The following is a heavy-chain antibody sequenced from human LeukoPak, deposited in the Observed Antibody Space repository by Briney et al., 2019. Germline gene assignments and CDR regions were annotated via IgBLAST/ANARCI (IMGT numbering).Heavy chain of an antibody. Sequence: GGSLRLSCAASGFTFDDYAMHWVRHAPGKGLEWVSGISWNSGSIGYADSVKGRFTISRDNAKNSLYLQMNSLTAEDTAVYYCARDNTYCSGSRCYDRFDYWGQGTLVTVSS. CDR1: GFTFDDYA. D-gene: IGHD2-15*01. CDR2: ISWNSGSI. V-gene: IGHV3-9*01. J-gene: IGHJ4*02. CDR3: ARDNTYCSGSRCYDRFDY.